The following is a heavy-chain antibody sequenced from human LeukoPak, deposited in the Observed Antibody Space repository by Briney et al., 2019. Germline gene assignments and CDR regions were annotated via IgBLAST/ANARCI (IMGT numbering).Heavy chain of an antibody. CDR3: ARSVAVVAALSN. Sequence: PGGSLRLSCAASGFTFSSYGMHWVRQAPGKGLEWVAVIWYDGSNKYYADSVKGRFTISRDNSKNTLYLQMNSLRAEDTAVYYCARSVAVVAALSNWDQGTLVTVSS. CDR1: GFTFSSYG. J-gene: IGHJ4*02. V-gene: IGHV3-33*01. D-gene: IGHD2-15*01. CDR2: IWYDGSNK.